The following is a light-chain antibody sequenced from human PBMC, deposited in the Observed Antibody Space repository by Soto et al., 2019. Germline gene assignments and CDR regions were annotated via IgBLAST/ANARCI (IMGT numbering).Light chain of an antibody. Sequence: SSELTQPPSVSVSPGQTASITCSGDKLGDKYACWYQQKPGQSPVLVIYQDSKRPSGIPERFSGYNSGNTATLTISGTQAMDEADYCCQAWDSSTVVFGGGTKLTVL. CDR2: QDS. V-gene: IGLV3-1*01. CDR1: KLGDKY. J-gene: IGLJ2*01. CDR3: QAWDSSTVV.